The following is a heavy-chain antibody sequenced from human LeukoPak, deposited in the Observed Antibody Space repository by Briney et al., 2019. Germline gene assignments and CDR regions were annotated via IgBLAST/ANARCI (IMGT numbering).Heavy chain of an antibody. J-gene: IGHJ4*02. CDR1: GGSISSYY. D-gene: IGHD3-16*02. V-gene: IGHV4-59*01. Sequence: SETLSLTCTVSGGSISSYYWSWIRQPPGKGLEGIGYIYYSGSTNYNPSLKSRVTISVDTSKNQFSLKLSSVTAADTAVYYCARGDYDYVWGSYRPQRFDYWGQGTLVTVSS. CDR3: ARGDYDYVWGSYRPQRFDY. CDR2: IYYSGST.